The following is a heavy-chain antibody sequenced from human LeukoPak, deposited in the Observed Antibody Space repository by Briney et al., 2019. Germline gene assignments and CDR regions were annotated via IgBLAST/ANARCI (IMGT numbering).Heavy chain of an antibody. D-gene: IGHD3-22*01. J-gene: IGHJ4*02. CDR1: GGSISSGGYY. Sequence: SQTLSLTCTDSGGSISSGGYYWSWIRQHPGKGLESIGNIYYSGSTNYNPSLKSRVTISVDTSKNQFSLKLSSVTAADTAVYYCARGVYYDSSGYPRLFDYWGQGTLVTVSS. V-gene: IGHV4-61*08. CDR3: ARGVYYDSSGYPRLFDY. CDR2: IYYSGST.